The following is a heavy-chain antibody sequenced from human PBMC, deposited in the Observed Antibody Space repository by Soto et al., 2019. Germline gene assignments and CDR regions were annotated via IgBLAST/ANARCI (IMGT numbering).Heavy chain of an antibody. V-gene: IGHV3-23*01. Sequence: EVPLLESGGGLVQPGGSLRLSCAASGFTFSSYAMSWVRQAPGKGLEWVSVISGSGDSTYYADSVKGRLTISRDNSKNPLYLQMNSLRAEDTAVYNCAKRGAGHYFDYWGQGTLVTVSS. CDR1: GFTFSSYA. J-gene: IGHJ4*02. CDR2: ISGSGDST. CDR3: AKRGAGHYFDY. D-gene: IGHD6-19*01.